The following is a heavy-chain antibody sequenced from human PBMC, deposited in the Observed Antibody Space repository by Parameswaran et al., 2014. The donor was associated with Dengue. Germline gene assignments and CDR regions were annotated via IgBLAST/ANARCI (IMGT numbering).Heavy chain of an antibody. J-gene: IGHJ4*02. Sequence: WVRQAPGQGLEWMGRIIPLFGPADYAQKFQGRLTIAADETTGTAYMELNSLKTEDTAVYYCAREDVTVAGARGFDQWGQGTRGHRLL. D-gene: IGHD6-19*01. V-gene: IGHV1-69*15. CDR2: IIPLFGPA. CDR3: AREDVTVAGARGFDQ.